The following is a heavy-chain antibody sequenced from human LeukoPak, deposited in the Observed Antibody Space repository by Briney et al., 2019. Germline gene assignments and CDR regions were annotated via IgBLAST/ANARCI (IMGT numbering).Heavy chain of an antibody. CDR3: ARQSCSSTSCYYAFDI. CDR1: GYSFTSYW. J-gene: IGHJ3*02. D-gene: IGHD2-2*01. Sequence: GESLKISCRGSGYSFTSYWIGWVRQMPGKGLEWMGIIYPGDSDTRYSPSFQGQVTISADKSISTAHLQWSSLKASDTAMYYCARQSCSSTSCYYAFDIWGQGTMVTVSS. CDR2: IYPGDSDT. V-gene: IGHV5-51*01.